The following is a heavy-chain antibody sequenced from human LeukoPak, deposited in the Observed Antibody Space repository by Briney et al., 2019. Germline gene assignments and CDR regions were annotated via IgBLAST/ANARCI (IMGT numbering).Heavy chain of an antibody. Sequence: SETLTLTCTVSGGSISSYYWSWIRQPPGKGLEWIGYIYYSGSTNYNPSLKSRVTISVDTSKNQFSLKLSSVTAADTAVYYCASAPYYYDTPASMNFDYWGEGTFDTVSS. J-gene: IGHJ4*01. CDR1: GGSISSYY. CDR3: ASAPYYYDTPASMNFDY. V-gene: IGHV4-59*01. CDR2: IYYSGST. D-gene: IGHD3-22*01.